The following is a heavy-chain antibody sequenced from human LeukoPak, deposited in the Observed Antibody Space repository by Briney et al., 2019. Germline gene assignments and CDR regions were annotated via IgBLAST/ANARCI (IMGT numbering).Heavy chain of an antibody. CDR1: GFTFSSYE. V-gene: IGHV3-48*03. CDR3: ARDNPVTAATGEFDY. Sequence: GGSLRLSCAASGFTFSSYEMNWVRQAPGKGLERVSYISSSGSTIYYADSVKGRFTISRDNAKNSLYLQMNSLRAEDTAVYYCARDNPVTAATGEFDYWGQGTLVTVSS. CDR2: ISSSGSTI. D-gene: IGHD6-25*01. J-gene: IGHJ4*02.